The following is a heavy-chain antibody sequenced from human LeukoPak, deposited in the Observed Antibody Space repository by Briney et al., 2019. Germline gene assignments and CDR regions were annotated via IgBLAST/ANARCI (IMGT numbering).Heavy chain of an antibody. D-gene: IGHD3-22*01. CDR2: IYYSGST. J-gene: IGHJ2*01. CDR1: GGSISSSSYY. CDR3: ARGFITFDL. Sequence: SETLSLTCTVSGGSISSSSYYWGWIRQPPGKGLEWIGSIYYSGSTYYNPSLKSRVTISVDTSKNQFSLKLSSVTAADTAVYYCARGFITFDLWGRGTLVTVSS. V-gene: IGHV4-39*07.